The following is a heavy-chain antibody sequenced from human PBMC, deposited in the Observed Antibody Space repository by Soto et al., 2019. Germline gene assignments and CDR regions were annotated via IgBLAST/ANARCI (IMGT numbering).Heavy chain of an antibody. Sequence: EVQLVESGGGLVKPGGSLRLSCAASGFTFSSYSMNWVRQAPGKGLEWVSSISSSSSYIYYADSVKGRFTISRDNAKNSLYLQMNSLRAEDTAVYYCARNPRNIVATMSAQYYYGMDVWGQGTTVTVSS. CDR3: ARNPRNIVATMSAQYYYGMDV. CDR2: ISSSSSYI. V-gene: IGHV3-21*01. CDR1: GFTFSSYS. J-gene: IGHJ6*02. D-gene: IGHD5-12*01.